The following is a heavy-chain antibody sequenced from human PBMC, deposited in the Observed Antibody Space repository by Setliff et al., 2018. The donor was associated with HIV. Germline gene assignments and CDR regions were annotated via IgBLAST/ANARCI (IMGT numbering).Heavy chain of an antibody. Sequence: ASVKVSCKASTYTFTNYPIHWVRQAPGQRLEWMGWINAGNGNTKYLQRFQGRVTITRDTSASTVYMDLSSLRSEDTAVYFCARLPSAAMWGGSAFDLWGQGTMVTVSS. J-gene: IGHJ3*01. CDR2: INAGNGNT. D-gene: IGHD2-2*01. V-gene: IGHV1-3*01. CDR1: TYTFTNYP. CDR3: ARLPSAAMWGGSAFDL.